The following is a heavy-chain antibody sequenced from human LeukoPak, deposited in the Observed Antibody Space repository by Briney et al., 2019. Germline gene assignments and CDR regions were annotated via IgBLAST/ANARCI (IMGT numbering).Heavy chain of an antibody. CDR1: GFTFSSYW. CDR2: IKQDGSEK. V-gene: IGHV3-7*01. CDR3: ARDPERGALWFGELSHFDY. D-gene: IGHD3-10*01. J-gene: IGHJ4*02. Sequence: PGGSLRLSCAASGFTFSSYWMSWVRQAPGKGLEWVANIKQDGSEKYYVDSVKGRFTISRDNAKNSLYLQMNSLRAEDTAVYYRARDPERGALWFGELSHFDYWGQGTLVTVSS.